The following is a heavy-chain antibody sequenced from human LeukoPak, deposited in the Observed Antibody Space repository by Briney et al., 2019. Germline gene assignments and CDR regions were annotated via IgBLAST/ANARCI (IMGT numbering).Heavy chain of an antibody. V-gene: IGHV3-48*01. D-gene: IGHD2-2*01. CDR2: ISRSSSTI. J-gene: IGHJ2*01. CDR3: ARDDCSSTSCYVPPGYFDL. CDR1: GFTFSSYS. Sequence: PGGSLRLSCAASGFTFSSYSMNWVRQAQGKGLEWVSYISRSSSTIYYADSVKGRFTISRDNAKNSLYLQMNSLRAEDTAVYYCARDDCSSTSCYVPPGYFDLWGRGTLVTVSS.